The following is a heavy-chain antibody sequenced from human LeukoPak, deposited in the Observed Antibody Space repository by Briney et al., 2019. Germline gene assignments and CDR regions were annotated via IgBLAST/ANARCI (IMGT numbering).Heavy chain of an antibody. D-gene: IGHD3-9*01. CDR2: IYYSGRT. CDR1: GGSISSSSYY. CDR3: AREPEQSILTGYYNFNWFDP. V-gene: IGHV4-39*02. J-gene: IGHJ5*02. Sequence: SETLSLTCTVSGGSISSSSYYWGWLRQPPGKGLEWIGSIYYSGRTYYNPSLKSRVTISVDTSKNQFSLKLSSVTAADTAVYYCAREPEQSILTGYYNFNWFDPWGQGTLVTVSS.